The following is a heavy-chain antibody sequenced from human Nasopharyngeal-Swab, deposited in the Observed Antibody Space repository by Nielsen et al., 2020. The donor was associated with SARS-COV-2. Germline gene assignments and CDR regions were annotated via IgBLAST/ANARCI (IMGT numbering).Heavy chain of an antibody. J-gene: IGHJ4*02. D-gene: IGHD6-19*01. V-gene: IGHV3-74*01. CDR1: GFTLSDYW. CDR2: IQNDGRTT. Sequence: GESLKISCAASGFTLSDYWMHWVRQAPGKGPVWVSSIQNDGRTTTYADAVKGRFTISRDNAENTLYLQMNSLRAEDTAVYYCARGGVPGSFDYWGQGTLVTVSS. CDR3: ARGGVPGSFDY.